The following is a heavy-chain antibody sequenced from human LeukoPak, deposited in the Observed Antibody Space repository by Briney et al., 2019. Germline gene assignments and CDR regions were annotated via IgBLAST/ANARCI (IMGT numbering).Heavy chain of an antibody. D-gene: IGHD4/OR15-4a*01. J-gene: IGHJ6*02. Sequence: SETLSLTCSVSGGSISSYYWNWIRQPAGKGLEWIGRLYTSGSTTYHPSLKSRVTMSVDTSKNQFSLRLPSVTAADTAVYYCAREARLSSAGYYYYVMDVWGQGTTVTVSS. CDR1: GGSISSYY. CDR3: AREARLSSAGYYYYVMDV. CDR2: LYTSGST. V-gene: IGHV4-4*07.